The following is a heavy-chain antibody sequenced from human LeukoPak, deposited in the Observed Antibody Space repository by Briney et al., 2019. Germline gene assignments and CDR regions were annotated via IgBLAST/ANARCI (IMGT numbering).Heavy chain of an antibody. CDR1: GFTFDDYA. D-gene: IGHD5-24*01. J-gene: IGHJ4*02. CDR2: ISRNGVNI. CDR3: AKDLDGYTGFFDY. V-gene: IGHV3-9*01. Sequence: GRSLRLSCAASGFTFDDYAMHWVRQAPGKGLEWVSGISRNGVNIGYAGSVKGRFVISRDNAKNSLYLQMNSLRAEDTAFYYCAKDLDGYTGFFDYGGQGTLVTVSS.